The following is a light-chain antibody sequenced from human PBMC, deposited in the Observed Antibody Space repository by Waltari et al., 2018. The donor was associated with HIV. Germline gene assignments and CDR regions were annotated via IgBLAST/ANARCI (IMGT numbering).Light chain of an antibody. V-gene: IGLV3-21*02. CDR1: NIGRQS. CDR2: DDS. CDR3: QVWHSNSDHVV. Sequence: SYVLTQPPSVSVAPGQTARITCEGNNIGRQSVHWYRQRPGQAPALVVHDDSDRPSGIPERFSGSNSGNTATLTISRVEAGDEADYYCQVWHSNSDHVVFGGGTKLTVL. J-gene: IGLJ2*01.